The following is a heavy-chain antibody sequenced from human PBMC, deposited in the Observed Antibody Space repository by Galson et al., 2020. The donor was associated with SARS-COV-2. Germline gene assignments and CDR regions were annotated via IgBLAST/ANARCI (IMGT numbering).Heavy chain of an antibody. CDR3: VKDPSDDSPPLDYFDH. CDR1: GFTFDNYA. Sequence: GGSLRLSCAASGFTFDNYAMHWVRQAPGKGLEWVSGISWNSGSIAYADSVKGRFTISRDNAKSSLYLQMNSLRAEDTALYYCVKDPSDDSPPLDYFDHWGKGTLVTVSS. CDR2: ISWNSGSI. D-gene: IGHD3-3*01. V-gene: IGHV3-9*01. J-gene: IGHJ4*02.